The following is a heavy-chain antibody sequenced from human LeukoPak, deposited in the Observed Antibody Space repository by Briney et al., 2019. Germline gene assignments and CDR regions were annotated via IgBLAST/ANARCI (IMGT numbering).Heavy chain of an antibody. Sequence: GGSLRLSCAASGFTFRSYWMSWVRQAPGKGLEWVANMKHDGSEQYYVDSVKGRFTLSRDNPKNSLYLQMNSLRAEDTAVYYCAKGQYSGSTYYFDYWGQGILVIVSS. CDR2: MKHDGSEQ. V-gene: IGHV3-7*01. CDR1: GFTFRSYW. J-gene: IGHJ4*02. D-gene: IGHD1-26*01. CDR3: AKGQYSGSTYYFDY.